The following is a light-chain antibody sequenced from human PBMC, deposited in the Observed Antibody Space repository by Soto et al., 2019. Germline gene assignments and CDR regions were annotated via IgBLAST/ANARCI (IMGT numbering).Light chain of an antibody. CDR2: SAF. J-gene: IGKJ5*01. Sequence: DIQITQSPSSLSSSIGDRVTITCLSSQNIGSFLNWYQQKPGEAPRLLVYSAFRIQSGVPSRFNASGSGTDFTLSISSLQPEDFSTYYCQQGSTTPITVGLGTRLEIK. V-gene: IGKV1-39*01. CDR1: QNIGSF. CDR3: QQGSTTPIT.